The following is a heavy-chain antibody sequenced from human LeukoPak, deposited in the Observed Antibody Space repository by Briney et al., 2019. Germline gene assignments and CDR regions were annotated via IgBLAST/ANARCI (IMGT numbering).Heavy chain of an antibody. D-gene: IGHD3-10*01. J-gene: IGHJ4*02. V-gene: IGHV3-23*01. CDR2: ISGSGTTT. CDR1: GFTFSSYA. Sequence: GGSLRLSCAASGFTFSSYAMSWVRQAPGKGLEWVSAISGSGTTTHYADSVKGRFTISRDNSKNTLYPQMNSLRAEDTAVYYCAKEHAWFGELSYFDYWGQGTLVTVSS. CDR3: AKEHAWFGELSYFDY.